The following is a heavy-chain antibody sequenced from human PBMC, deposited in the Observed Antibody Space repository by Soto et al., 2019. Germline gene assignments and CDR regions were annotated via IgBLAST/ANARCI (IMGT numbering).Heavy chain of an antibody. Sequence: WGSLKISCAASGLTVRIYTITWVCQTQGKGLEWVSGIYGSGDSTFYADSVKGRFTISRDNSGNTLYLQMNSLRVEDTAVYYCAKDARPDGYWDFDYWGQGTLVTVSS. CDR3: AKDARPDGYWDFDY. CDR1: GLTVRIYT. V-gene: IGHV3-23*01. J-gene: IGHJ4*02. CDR2: IYGSGDST. D-gene: IGHD5-12*01.